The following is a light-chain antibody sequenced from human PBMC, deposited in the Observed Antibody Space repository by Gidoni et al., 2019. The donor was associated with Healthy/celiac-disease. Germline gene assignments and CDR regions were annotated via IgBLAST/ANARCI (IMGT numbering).Light chain of an antibody. V-gene: IGLV1-44*01. CDR3: AAWDDSLNGLV. CDR2: SHN. J-gene: IGLJ2*01. Sequence: QSVLTQPPSASGTPGQRVTISCSGSSSNIGSNTVNWYQPLPGTAPKLLIYSHNQRPSGVPDRFSGSKSGTSASLAISGLQSEDEADYYCAAWDDSLNGLVFGGGTKLTVL. CDR1: SSNIGSNT.